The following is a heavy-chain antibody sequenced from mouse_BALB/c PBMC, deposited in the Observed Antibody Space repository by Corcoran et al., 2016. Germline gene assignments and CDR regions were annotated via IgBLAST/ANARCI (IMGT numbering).Heavy chain of an antibody. CDR3: ARGNSYFDY. Sequence: EVQLQQSGPELVKPGASVKISCKTSGYTSTEYTMHWVKQSHGKSLEWIGLINPYNGGTSYNQKFKGKATLTVDKSSSTAYMELLSLTSEDSAVYYCARGNSYFDYWGQGTTLTVSS. V-gene: IGHV1-18*01. CDR2: INPYNGGT. J-gene: IGHJ2*01. CDR1: GYTSTEYT. D-gene: IGHD2-1*01.